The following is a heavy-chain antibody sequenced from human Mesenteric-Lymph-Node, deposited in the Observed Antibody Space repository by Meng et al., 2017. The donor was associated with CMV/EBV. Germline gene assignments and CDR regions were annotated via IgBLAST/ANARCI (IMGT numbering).Heavy chain of an antibody. CDR1: GDTFSNYA. D-gene: IGHD3-10*01. V-gene: IGHV1-69*05. J-gene: IGHJ6*02. CDR3: ARARAPAIAPDAATEVRGYYYYYYPMDV. Sequence: SVKVSCKASGDTFSNYAISWVRQAPGQGLEWVGGIIPIFGAADNAQKFQGRVTITTDESTSTAYMELSSLRSDDTAVYYCARARAPAIAPDAATEVRGYYYYYYPMDVWGQGTTVTVSS. CDR2: IIPIFGAA.